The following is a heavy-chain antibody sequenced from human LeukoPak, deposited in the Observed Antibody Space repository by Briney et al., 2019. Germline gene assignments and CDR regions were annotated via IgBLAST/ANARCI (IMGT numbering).Heavy chain of an antibody. J-gene: IGHJ6*04. Sequence: AXXGYXXXSGYYWGWIRPPPGKGLEWIGSIYHSGSTYYNPSLKSRVTISVDTSKNQFSLKLSSVTAADTAVYYCARLPYYDFWSGYFWGKGTTVTVSS. CDR2: IYHSGST. D-gene: IGHD3-3*01. CDR3: ARLPYYDFWSGYF. CDR1: GYXXXSGYY. V-gene: IGHV4-38-2*01.